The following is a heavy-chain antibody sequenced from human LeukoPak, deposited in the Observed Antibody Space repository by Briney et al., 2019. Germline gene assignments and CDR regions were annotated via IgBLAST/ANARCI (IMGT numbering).Heavy chain of an antibody. D-gene: IGHD6-13*01. V-gene: IGHV4-39*07. J-gene: IGHJ4*02. Sequence: PSETLSLTCTVSGGSISSSSYYWGWIRQPPGKGLEWIGSIYYSGSTYYNPSLKSRVTISVDTSKNQFSLQLNSVTPEDTAVYYCARGVDSSSWYFANFDYWGQGTLVTVSS. CDR3: ARGVDSSSWYFANFDY. CDR2: IYYSGST. CDR1: GGSISSSSYY.